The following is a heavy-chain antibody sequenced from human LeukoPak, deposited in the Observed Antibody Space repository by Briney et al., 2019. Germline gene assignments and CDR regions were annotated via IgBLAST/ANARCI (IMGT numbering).Heavy chain of an antibody. CDR3: AKQLGYCSDGSCYFPY. CDR2: ISNNGGYT. D-gene: IGHD2-15*01. V-gene: IGHV3-23*01. CDR1: GFTFSSSA. Sequence: GGSLRLSCAASGFTFSSSAMSWARQAPGKGLEWVSAISNNGGYTYYADSVQGRFTISRDNSKSALCLQMNSLRAEDTAVYYCAKQLGYCSDGSCYFPYWGQGTLVTVSS. J-gene: IGHJ4*03.